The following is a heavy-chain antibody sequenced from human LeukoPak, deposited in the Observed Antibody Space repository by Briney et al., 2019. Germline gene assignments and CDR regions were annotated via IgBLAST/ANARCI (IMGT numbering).Heavy chain of an antibody. CDR3: AKASTRDTGYYFDS. V-gene: IGHV3-23*01. CDR2: IRYNIENT. D-gene: IGHD3-9*01. Sequence: GSLRLSCAASGFTFSSYSMNWVRQAPGKGPEWVSSIRYNIENTHYADAVQGRFTISRDNSKNTLYLQMNSLRAEDTARYYCAKASTRDTGYYFDSWGQGTLVSVSS. J-gene: IGHJ4*02. CDR1: GFTFSSYS.